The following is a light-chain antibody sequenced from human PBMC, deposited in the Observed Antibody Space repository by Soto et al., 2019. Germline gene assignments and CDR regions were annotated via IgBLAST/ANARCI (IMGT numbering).Light chain of an antibody. V-gene: IGKV3-15*01. CDR3: QQYNHWPPIT. CDR2: YAS. Sequence: EIMMTQSPATLSVSPGERATLSCRASQSVRNNLSWYQQKPGQAPRLLIYYASTRATGIPARFSGSGSGTDFTITISSLQSEDFALYYCQQYNHWPPITFGQGTRLEIK. J-gene: IGKJ5*01. CDR1: QSVRNN.